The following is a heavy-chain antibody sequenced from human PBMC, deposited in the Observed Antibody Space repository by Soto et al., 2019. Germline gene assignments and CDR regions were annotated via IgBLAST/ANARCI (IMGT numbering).Heavy chain of an antibody. CDR1: GFTLNNYR. J-gene: IGHJ6*02. CDR2: ISSRTDYR. Sequence: PGESLKISCVASGFTLNNYRMTWGRQGTGKGLEWVSSISSRTDYRHYTESVKGRFTISRDNAKNSVFLQMSSLRAEDAAVYYCGREKEDEGSSSLRVYYGVDVWGQGTTVTVSS. V-gene: IGHV3-21*06. CDR3: GREKEDEGSSSLRVYYGVDV. D-gene: IGHD6-6*01.